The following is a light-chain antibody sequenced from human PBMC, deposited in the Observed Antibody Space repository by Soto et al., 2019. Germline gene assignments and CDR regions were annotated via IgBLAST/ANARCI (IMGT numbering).Light chain of an antibody. CDR1: SSDVGGYNF. J-gene: IGLJ2*01. CDR2: EVT. CDR3: NSYGGSNYLV. V-gene: IGLV2-8*01. Sequence: QSVLTQPPSACGSPGQTVNISCTGTSSDVGGYNFVSWYQQHPGKAPKLIIYEVTKRPSGVPDRFSGSKSGNTASLTVSGLQADDEADYYCNSYGGSNYLVFGGGTKVTVL.